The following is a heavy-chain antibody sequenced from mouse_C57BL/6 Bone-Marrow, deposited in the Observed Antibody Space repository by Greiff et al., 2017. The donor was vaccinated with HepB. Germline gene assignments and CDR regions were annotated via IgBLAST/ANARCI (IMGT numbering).Heavy chain of an antibody. D-gene: IGHD1-1*01. CDR2: IYPGSGNT. CDR3: ARDDYYGSSTFDY. V-gene: IGHV1-76*01. J-gene: IGHJ2*01. Sequence: VQVVESGAELVRPGASVKLSCKASGYTFTDYYINWVKQRPGQGLEWIARIYPGSGNTYYNEKFKGKATLTAEKSSSTAYMQLSSLTSEDSAVYFCARDDYYGSSTFDYWGQGTTLTVSS. CDR1: GYTFTDYY.